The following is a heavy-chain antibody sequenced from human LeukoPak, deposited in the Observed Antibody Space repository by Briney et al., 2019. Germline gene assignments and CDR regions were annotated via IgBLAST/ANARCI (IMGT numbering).Heavy chain of an antibody. V-gene: IGHV4-59*01. CDR1: GGSISSYY. Sequence: WETLSLTCTVSGGSISSYYWSWIRQAPGKGLEWVGDIYYSGSTNYNPSLKHRVTISVDTSTDQFSLKLSSVTAADTAVYYCARERSGYYFHWGQGTLVTVFS. J-gene: IGHJ4*02. CDR3: ARERSGYYFH. D-gene: IGHD3-22*01. CDR2: IYYSGST.